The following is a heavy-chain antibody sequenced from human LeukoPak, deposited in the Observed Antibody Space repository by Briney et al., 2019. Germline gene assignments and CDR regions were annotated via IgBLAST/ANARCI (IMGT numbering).Heavy chain of an antibody. Sequence: PGGSLRLSCAASGFTFSSYGMHWVRQAPGKGLEWVALISYDGRNTYFVDSVKGRFTIPRDNSKNTLYLQMNSLRAEDTAMYYCAKDGFAHYDSSGYADYWGQGTLVTVSS. CDR1: GFTFSSYG. V-gene: IGHV3-30*18. CDR3: AKDGFAHYDSSGYADY. J-gene: IGHJ4*02. CDR2: ISYDGRNT. D-gene: IGHD3-22*01.